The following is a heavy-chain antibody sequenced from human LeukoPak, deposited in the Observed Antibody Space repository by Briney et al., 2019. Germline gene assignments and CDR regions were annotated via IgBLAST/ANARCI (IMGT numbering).Heavy chain of an antibody. CDR2: ITTNSTK. CDR3: TRGRYQFLGPNDS. D-gene: IGHD2-2*01. CDR1: GFSLSDYG. Sequence: GGSLRLSCAASGFSLSDYGISWARQAPGKGLEWISYITTNSTKFYADSVRGRIAISRDNDKNSVYLQMNSLRDEDTAVYYCTRGRYQFLGPNDSWGQGSLVTVSS. J-gene: IGHJ4*02. V-gene: IGHV3-48*02.